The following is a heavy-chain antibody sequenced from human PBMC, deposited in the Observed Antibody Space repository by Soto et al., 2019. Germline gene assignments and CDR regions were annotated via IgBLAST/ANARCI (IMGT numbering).Heavy chain of an antibody. Sequence: EVQLVESGGGLVQPGGSLRLSCAASGFTFSSYSMNWVRQAPGKGLEWVSYISSSSSTIYYADSVKGRFTISRDNGKNSLYLHMNSLRDEDTDVYYCARDPGDSSGYYYAPRYYYYGMDVWGQGTTVTVSS. CDR3: ARDPGDSSGYYYAPRYYYYGMDV. J-gene: IGHJ6*02. CDR2: ISSSSSTI. D-gene: IGHD3-22*01. V-gene: IGHV3-48*02. CDR1: GFTFSSYS.